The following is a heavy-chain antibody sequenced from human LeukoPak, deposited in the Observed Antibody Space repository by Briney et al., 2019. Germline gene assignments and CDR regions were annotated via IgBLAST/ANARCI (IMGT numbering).Heavy chain of an antibody. J-gene: IGHJ5*02. V-gene: IGHV4-30-2*01. CDR2: IYHSGST. D-gene: IGHD3-10*01. Sequence: SETLSLTCAVSGGSISSGGYSWSWIRQPPGTGLEWIGYIYHSGSTYYNPSLKSRVTISVDRSKNQFSLKLSSVTAADTAVYYCARGGYYYGSGSYYKGWFGPWGQGTLVTVSS. CDR3: ARGGYYYGSGSYYKGWFGP. CDR1: GGSISSGGYS.